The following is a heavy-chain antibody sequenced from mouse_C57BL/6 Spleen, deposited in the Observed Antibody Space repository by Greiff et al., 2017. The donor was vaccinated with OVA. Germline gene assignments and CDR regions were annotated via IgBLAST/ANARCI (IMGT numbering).Heavy chain of an antibody. CDR3: ARVYGNYVDY. V-gene: IGHV5-6*01. D-gene: IGHD2-1*01. CDR1: GFTFSSYG. CDR2: ISSGGSYT. Sequence: EVHLVESGGDLVKPGGSLKLSCAASGFTFSSYGMSWVRQTPDKRLEWVATISSGGSYTYYPDSVKGRFTISVDNAKNTLYLQMSSLKSEDTAMYYCARVYGNYVDYWGQGTTLTVSS. J-gene: IGHJ2*01.